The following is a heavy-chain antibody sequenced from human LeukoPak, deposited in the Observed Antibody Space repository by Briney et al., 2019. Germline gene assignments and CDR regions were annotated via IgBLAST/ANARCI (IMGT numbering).Heavy chain of an antibody. J-gene: IGHJ4*02. CDR3: ARWGYSSSGPPFDY. V-gene: IGHV3-48*01. Sequence: PGGSLRLSCAASGFTFSSYSMNWVRQAPGKGLEWVSYISSSSSTIYYADSVKGRFTISRDNAKNSLYLQMNSLRAEDTAVYYCARWGYSSSGPPFDYWGQGTLVTVSS. D-gene: IGHD6-13*01. CDR2: ISSSSSTI. CDR1: GFTFSSYS.